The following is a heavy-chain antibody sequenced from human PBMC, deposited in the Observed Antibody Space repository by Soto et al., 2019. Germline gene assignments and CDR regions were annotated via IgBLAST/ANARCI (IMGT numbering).Heavy chain of an antibody. CDR3: ARQSQDIVVVVAATDAFDI. Sequence: GESLKISCKGSGYSFTSYWIGWVRQMPGKGLEWMGIIYPGDSDTRYSPSFQGQVTISADKSISTAYLQWSSLKASDTAMYYCARQSQDIVVVVAATDAFDIWGQGTMVTVSS. CDR2: IYPGDSDT. V-gene: IGHV5-51*01. CDR1: GYSFTSYW. D-gene: IGHD2-15*01. J-gene: IGHJ3*02.